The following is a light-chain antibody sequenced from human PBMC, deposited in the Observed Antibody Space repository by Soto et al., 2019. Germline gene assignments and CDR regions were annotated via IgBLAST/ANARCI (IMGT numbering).Light chain of an antibody. Sequence: IQMTQSPSTLSASVGDRVTITGRASQSIMTWLAWYQQKPGKVPKVLIYKASTLESGVPSRFSGSGSGTEFTLTISSLQPDDFATYYCQQYYTYWTFGQGTKVDIK. J-gene: IGKJ1*01. CDR1: QSIMTW. CDR2: KAS. CDR3: QQYYTYWT. V-gene: IGKV1-5*03.